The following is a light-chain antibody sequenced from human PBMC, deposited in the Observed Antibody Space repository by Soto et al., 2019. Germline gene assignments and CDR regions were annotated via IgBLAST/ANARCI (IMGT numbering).Light chain of an antibody. CDR3: HQSNAYPKT. Sequence: DVQMTQSPSTLYASIGDTVTITCRASQTIVTWLAWYQQKPGRPPNLLIYMASILESGVPSRFSGRGSGTEFALNISGLQPDALGTYYCHQSNAYPKTFGEANKL. J-gene: IGKJ2*01. CDR2: MAS. CDR1: QTIVTW. V-gene: IGKV1-5*03.